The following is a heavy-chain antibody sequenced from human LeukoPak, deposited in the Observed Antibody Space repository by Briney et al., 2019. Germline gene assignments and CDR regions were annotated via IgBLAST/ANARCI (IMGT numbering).Heavy chain of an antibody. CDR2: IKSDGSSI. CDR3: ATANGSDYYDSSGYLY. CDR1: GFTFSSYW. D-gene: IGHD3-22*01. J-gene: IGHJ4*02. Sequence: GGSLRLSCAASGFTFSSYWMHWVRQAPGKGLVWVSRIKSDGSSISYADSVKGRFTISRDNAKNTLYLQMNSLRAEDTAVYYCATANGSDYYDSSGYLYWGQGTLVTVSS. V-gene: IGHV3-74*01.